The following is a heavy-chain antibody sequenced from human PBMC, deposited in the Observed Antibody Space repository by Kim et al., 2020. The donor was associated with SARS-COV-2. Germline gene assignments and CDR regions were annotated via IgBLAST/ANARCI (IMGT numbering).Heavy chain of an antibody. Sequence: GGSLRLSCAASGFTFSSYAMHWVRQAPGKGLEWVAVISYDGSNKYYADSVKGRFTISRDNSKNTLYLQMNSLRAEDTAVYYCARTRTYYGSGSYYNGGNYFDYWGQGTLVTVSS. V-gene: IGHV3-30*04. J-gene: IGHJ4*02. CDR1: GFTFSSYA. D-gene: IGHD3-10*01. CDR2: ISYDGSNK. CDR3: ARTRTYYGSGSYYNGGNYFDY.